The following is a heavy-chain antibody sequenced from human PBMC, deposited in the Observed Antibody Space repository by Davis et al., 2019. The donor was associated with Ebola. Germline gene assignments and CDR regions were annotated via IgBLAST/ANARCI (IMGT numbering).Heavy chain of an antibody. CDR3: ARGRWKQQLEPFDF. D-gene: IGHD6-13*01. J-gene: IGHJ4*02. Sequence: SQTLSLTCAISGDSVSSKSVAWNWIRQSPSRGLEWLGRTYYRSKWYDDYAVSVQSRISINPDTSKNQFSLQLNSVSPEDTAVYYCARGRWKQQLEPFDFWGQGTLVTISS. CDR2: TYYRSKWYD. CDR1: GDSVSSKSVA. V-gene: IGHV6-1*01.